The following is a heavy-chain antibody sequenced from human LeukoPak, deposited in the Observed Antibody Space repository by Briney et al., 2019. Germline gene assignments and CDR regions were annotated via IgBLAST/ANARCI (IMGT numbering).Heavy chain of an antibody. D-gene: IGHD4-17*01. Sequence: SETLSLTCAVYGGAFSGYYCSWIRQPPGKGLEWIGEINHSGSTNYNPSLKSRVTISVDTSKNQFSLKLSSVTAADTAVYYCARISELMTTVTYFDYWGQGTLVTVSS. V-gene: IGHV4-34*01. CDR3: ARISELMTTVTYFDY. J-gene: IGHJ4*02. CDR1: GGAFSGYY. CDR2: INHSGST.